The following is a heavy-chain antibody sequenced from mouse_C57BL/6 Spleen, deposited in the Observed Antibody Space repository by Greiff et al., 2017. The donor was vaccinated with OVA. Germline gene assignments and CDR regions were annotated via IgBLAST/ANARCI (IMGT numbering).Heavy chain of an antibody. D-gene: IGHD2-4*01. J-gene: IGHJ3*01. CDR1: GYSITSGYY. V-gene: IGHV3-6*01. CDR3: AMIYYDYDPFAY. CDR2: ISYDGSN. Sequence: EVQRVESGPGLVKPSQSLSLTCSVTGYSITSGYYWNWIRQFPGNKLEWMGYISYDGSNNYNPSLKNRISITRDTSKNQFFLKLNSVTTEDTATYYCAMIYYDYDPFAYWGQGTLVTVSA.